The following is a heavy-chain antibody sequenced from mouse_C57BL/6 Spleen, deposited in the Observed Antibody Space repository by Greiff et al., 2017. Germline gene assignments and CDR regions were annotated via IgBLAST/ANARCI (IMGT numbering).Heavy chain of an antibody. CDR3: TTARYGSSHYWYCDV. J-gene: IGHJ1*03. CDR2: IDPEDGDT. D-gene: IGHD1-1*01. V-gene: IGHV14-1*01. Sequence: EVQLQQSGAELVRPGASVKLSCTASGFNIKDYYMHWVKQRPEQGLEWIGRIDPEDGDTEYAPKFPGKATMTADTSSNTAYLQLSSLTSEDTAVYYGTTARYGSSHYWYCDVWGTGTTVTVSS. CDR1: GFNIKDYY.